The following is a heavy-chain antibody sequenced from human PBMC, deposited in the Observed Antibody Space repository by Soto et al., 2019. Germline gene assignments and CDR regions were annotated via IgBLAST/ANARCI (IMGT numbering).Heavy chain of an antibody. CDR2: ISYDGNNK. D-gene: IGHD2-2*01. CDR3: ARGPSSLSRFLY. Sequence: GGSLRLCCAASGFTFSSYAMHWVRQAPGKGLEWVAVISYDGNNKYYADSVKGRFTISRDNSKNTLYLQMNSLRAEDTAVYYCARGPSSLSRFLYCGQGPLVTVS. J-gene: IGHJ4*02. V-gene: IGHV3-30-3*01. CDR1: GFTFSSYA.